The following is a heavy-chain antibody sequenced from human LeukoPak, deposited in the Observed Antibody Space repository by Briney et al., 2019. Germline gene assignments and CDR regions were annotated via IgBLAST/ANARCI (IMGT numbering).Heavy chain of an antibody. J-gene: IGHJ6*03. V-gene: IGHV4-59*01. CDR1: GGSISSYY. CDR2: IYYSGST. Sequence: SETLSLTCTVSGGSISSYYWSWIRQTPGKGLEWIGYIYYSGSTYFNPSLKRRVTISVDTSKTQFSLKMSSVTAADTAVYFCARGGPPGYYYDYYMDVWGKGTTVTISS. CDR3: ARGGPPGYYYDYYMDV.